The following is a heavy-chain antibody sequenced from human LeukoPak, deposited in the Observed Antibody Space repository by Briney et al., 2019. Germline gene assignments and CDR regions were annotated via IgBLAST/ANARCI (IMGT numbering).Heavy chain of an antibody. V-gene: IGHV3-23*01. CDR2: IGNSDGRT. CDR3: ANFGCSSTSCLDY. Sequence: GGALRLSCAASGFTFTTYAMNWVRQAPGKGLEWLADIGNSDGRTYYADSVKGRFTISRDNSKNTLYLQMNSLRAEDTAVYYCANFGCSSTSCLDYWGQGTLVTVSS. D-gene: IGHD2-2*01. CDR1: GFTFTTYA. J-gene: IGHJ4*02.